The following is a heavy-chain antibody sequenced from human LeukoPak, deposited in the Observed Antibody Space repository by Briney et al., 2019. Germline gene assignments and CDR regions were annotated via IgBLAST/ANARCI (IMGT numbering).Heavy chain of an antibody. D-gene: IGHD1-14*01. CDR1: GGSISSYY. Sequence: SETLSLTCTVSGGSISSYYWSWIRQPAGKGLEWIGRIYTSGSTNYNPSLKSRVTMSVDTSKNQFSLKLSSVTAADTAVYYCARGGSGLNYYYYYGMDVWGQGTTVTVSS. CDR2: IYTSGST. J-gene: IGHJ6*02. V-gene: IGHV4-4*07. CDR3: ARGGSGLNYYYYYGMDV.